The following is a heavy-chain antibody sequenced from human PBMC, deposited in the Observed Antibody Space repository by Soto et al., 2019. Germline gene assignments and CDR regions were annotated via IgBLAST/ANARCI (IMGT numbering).Heavy chain of an antibody. CDR2: IDPSDSYT. Sequence: GESLKISCEGPGYSFTSYWVGWVRQIPGRGLEWMGSIDPSDSYTNYSPSFQGHVTISADKSISTAYLQMDSLRAEDTAVYYCARVSYYDSHSYHYFDYWGQGTQVTVSS. V-gene: IGHV5-10-1*01. CDR3: ARVSYYDSHSYHYFDY. D-gene: IGHD3-10*01. J-gene: IGHJ4*02. CDR1: GYSFTSYW.